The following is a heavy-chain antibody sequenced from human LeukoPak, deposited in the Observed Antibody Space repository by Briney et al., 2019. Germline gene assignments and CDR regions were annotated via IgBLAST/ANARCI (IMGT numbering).Heavy chain of an antibody. CDR1: GFTFSSYA. D-gene: IGHD3-22*01. CDR2: ISGSGGST. J-gene: IGHJ4*02. CDR3: AKEELYYYDSSGYSN. Sequence: GGSLSLSCAASGFTFSSYAMSWVRQAPGKGLEWVSGISGSGGSTYYADSVKGRFTISRDNSKNTLYLQMNSLRAEDAAVYYCAKEELYYYDSSGYSNWGQGTLVTVSS. V-gene: IGHV3-23*01.